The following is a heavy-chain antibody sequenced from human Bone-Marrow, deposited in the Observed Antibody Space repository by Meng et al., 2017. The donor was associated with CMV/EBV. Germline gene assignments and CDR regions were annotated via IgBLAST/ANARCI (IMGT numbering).Heavy chain of an antibody. V-gene: IGHV3-48*03. Sequence: GESLKISCAASGFTFSSYDMNWVRQAPGKGLEWVSYISSSGSTIYYADSVKGRFTISRDNAKNSLYLQMNSLRAEDTAVYYCARPGAAGGYWGQGTLVTASS. D-gene: IGHD1-26*01. CDR3: ARPGAAGGY. CDR2: ISSSGSTI. J-gene: IGHJ4*02. CDR1: GFTFSSYD.